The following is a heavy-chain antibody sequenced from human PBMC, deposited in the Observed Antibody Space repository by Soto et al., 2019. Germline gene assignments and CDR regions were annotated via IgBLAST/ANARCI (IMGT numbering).Heavy chain of an antibody. CDR2: ISAYNGNT. Sequence: ASVKVSCKASGYTFTSYGISWVRQAPGQGLEWMGWISAYNGNTNYAQKLQGRVTMTTDTSTSTAYMELRSLRSDDTAVYYCARGRLEYSSGWNDYYYGMDVWGQGTTVTVSS. D-gene: IGHD6-19*01. V-gene: IGHV1-18*01. CDR1: GYTFTSYG. CDR3: ARGRLEYSSGWNDYYYGMDV. J-gene: IGHJ6*02.